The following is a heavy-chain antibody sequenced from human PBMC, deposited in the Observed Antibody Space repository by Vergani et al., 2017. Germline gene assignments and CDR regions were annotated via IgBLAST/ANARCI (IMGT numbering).Heavy chain of an antibody. CDR2: IYYSGST. J-gene: IGHJ6*03. Sequence: QVQLQESGPGLVKPSETLSLTCTVSGGSISSYYWSWIRQPPGKGLEWIGYIYYSGSTNYNPSLKSRVTISVDTSKNQFSLKLSSVTAADTAVYYCARGKVAAAGRYYYYYMDVWGEGTTVTVSS. CDR1: GGSISSYY. V-gene: IGHV4-59*01. CDR3: ARGKVAAAGRYYYYYMDV. D-gene: IGHD6-13*01.